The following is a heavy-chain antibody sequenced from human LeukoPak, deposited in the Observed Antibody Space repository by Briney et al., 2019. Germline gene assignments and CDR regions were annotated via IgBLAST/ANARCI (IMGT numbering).Heavy chain of an antibody. V-gene: IGHV1-8*02. Sequence: ASVKVSCKASGYTFTSYDINWVRQATGQGLEWMGWVNPNSGNTGYAQKFQGRVTMTRDTSISTAYMELSRLRSDDTAVYYCAREPTFRGGNLMGGLDYWGQGTLVTVSS. D-gene: IGHD4-23*01. CDR2: VNPNSGNT. J-gene: IGHJ4*02. CDR1: GYTFTSYD. CDR3: AREPTFRGGNLMGGLDY.